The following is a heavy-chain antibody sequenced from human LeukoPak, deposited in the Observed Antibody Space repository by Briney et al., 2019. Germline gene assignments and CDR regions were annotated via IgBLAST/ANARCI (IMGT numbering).Heavy chain of an antibody. Sequence: ASVKVSCKASGYIFTSYNIYWVRQAPGQGLELMGIINPSGGSTNYAQKFQGRVTMTRDTSTSTVYMELSSLRSEDTAVYYCARFAVHRRITVAGQFGLDYWGQGTLVSLSS. J-gene: IGHJ4*02. V-gene: IGHV1-46*01. CDR3: ARFAVHRRITVAGQFGLDY. D-gene: IGHD6-19*01. CDR1: GYIFTSYN. CDR2: INPSGGST.